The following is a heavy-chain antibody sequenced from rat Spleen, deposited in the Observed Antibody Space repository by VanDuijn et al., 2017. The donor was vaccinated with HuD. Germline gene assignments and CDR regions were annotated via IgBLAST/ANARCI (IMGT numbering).Heavy chain of an antibody. J-gene: IGHJ2*01. CDR3: ARRHYGYTDYFDY. D-gene: IGHD1-11*01. V-gene: IGHV5-25*01. CDR1: GFTFSNYD. CDR2: ICTGSGNT. Sequence: EVQLVESGGGLVQPGRSMKLSCAASGFTFSNYDMAWIRLAPTKGLEWVASICTGSGNTNYRDSVKGRFTISRDNAKSALYLQIDSLRSEDTATYYCARRHYGYTDYFDYWGQGVMVTVSS.